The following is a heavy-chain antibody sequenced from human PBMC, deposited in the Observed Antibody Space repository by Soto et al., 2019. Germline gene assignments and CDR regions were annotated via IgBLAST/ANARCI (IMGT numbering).Heavy chain of an antibody. Sequence: QLQLQESGSGLVKPSQTLSLTCAVSGGSISSGGYSWSWIRQPPGKGLEGIGYIYHSGSTYYNTSLKSRLTISVDRSQNQFSLKLSSVTAADTAVYYCARSQEYSSSWYYWGQGTLVTVSS. V-gene: IGHV4-30-2*01. CDR3: ARSQEYSSSWYY. CDR1: GGSISSGGYS. CDR2: IYHSGST. J-gene: IGHJ4*02. D-gene: IGHD6-13*01.